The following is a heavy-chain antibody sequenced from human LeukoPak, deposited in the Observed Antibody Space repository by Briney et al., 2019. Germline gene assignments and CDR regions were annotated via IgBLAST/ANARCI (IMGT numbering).Heavy chain of an antibody. Sequence: PGGSLRLSCAASGFTFSDYYMSWIRQAPGKGLEWVSYISSSSSYTYYADSVKGRFTISRDNAKNSLYLQMNSLRAEETAVYYCGREQDGSGSYYCWFDLWGQGTLVTVSS. CDR2: ISSSSSYT. V-gene: IGHV3-11*06. J-gene: IGHJ5*02. D-gene: IGHD3-10*01. CDR3: GREQDGSGSYYCWFDL. CDR1: GFTFSDYY.